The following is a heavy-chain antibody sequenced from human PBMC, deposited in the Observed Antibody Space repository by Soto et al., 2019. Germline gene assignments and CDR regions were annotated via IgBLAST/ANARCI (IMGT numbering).Heavy chain of an antibody. V-gene: IGHV3-21*01. CDR2: ISSDNKYI. CDR1: GFSFFSYT. D-gene: IGHD1-7*01. Sequence: EMQLVESGGDLVKPGGSLRLSCAGSGFSFFSYTMTWVRQAPGKGLEWVSSISSDNKYIYYADSVKGRFTISADNAKSSLFLQMNSPRADDTAVYYCTRSASSITGTPTGGAQNDYWGQGALVTVAS. J-gene: IGHJ4*02. CDR3: TRSASSITGTPTGGAQNDY.